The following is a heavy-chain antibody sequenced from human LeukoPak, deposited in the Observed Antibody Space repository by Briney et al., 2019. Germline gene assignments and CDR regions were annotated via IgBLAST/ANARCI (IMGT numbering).Heavy chain of an antibody. Sequence: SETLSLTCTVSGGSISSGSYYWSWIRQPAGKGLEWIGRIYTSGSTNYNPSLKSRVTISVDTSKNQFSLKLSSVTAADTAVYYCASTTYSSAAAGTGNWFDPWGQGTLVTVSS. CDR1: GGSISSGSYY. D-gene: IGHD6-13*01. CDR3: ASTTYSSAAAGTGNWFDP. V-gene: IGHV4-61*02. CDR2: IYTSGST. J-gene: IGHJ5*02.